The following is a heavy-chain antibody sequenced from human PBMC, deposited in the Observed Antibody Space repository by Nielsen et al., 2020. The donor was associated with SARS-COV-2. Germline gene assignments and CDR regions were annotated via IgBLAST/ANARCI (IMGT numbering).Heavy chain of an antibody. D-gene: IGHD4-11*01. Sequence: ASVKVSCKASGYTFTSYDINWVRQATGQGLEWMGWMNPNSGNTGYAQKFQGRVTITRDTSASTAYMELSSLRSEDTAVYYCARWATVLFDYWGQGTLVTVSS. CDR2: MNPNSGNT. CDR1: GYTFTSYD. J-gene: IGHJ4*02. CDR3: ARWATVLFDY. V-gene: IGHV1-8*01.